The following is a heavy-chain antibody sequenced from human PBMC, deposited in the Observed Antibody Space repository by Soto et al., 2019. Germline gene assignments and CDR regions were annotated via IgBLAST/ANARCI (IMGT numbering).Heavy chain of an antibody. CDR2: IYSGGST. V-gene: IGHV3-66*01. Sequence: GGSLRLSCAASGFTVSSNYMSWVRQAPGKGLEWVSVIYSGGSTYYADSVKGRFTISRDNSKNTLYLQMNSLRAEDTAVYYCARDFGHCSGGSCYLYHDYWGPGPPVTVSS. D-gene: IGHD2-15*01. CDR3: ARDFGHCSGGSCYLYHDY. CDR1: GFTVSSNY. J-gene: IGHJ4*02.